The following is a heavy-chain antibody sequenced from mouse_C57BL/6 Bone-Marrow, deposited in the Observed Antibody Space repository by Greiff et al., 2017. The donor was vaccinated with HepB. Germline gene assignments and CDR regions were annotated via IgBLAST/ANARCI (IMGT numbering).Heavy chain of an antibody. J-gene: IGHJ3*01. Sequence: VKLMESGPGLVAPSQSLSITCTVSGFSLTSYGVDWVRQSPGKGLEWLGVIWGVGSTNYNSALKSRLSISKDNSKSQVFLKMNSLQTDDTAMYYWARASRWLLFAYWGQGTLVTVSA. CDR2: IWGVGST. D-gene: IGHD2-3*01. CDR1: GFSLTSYG. V-gene: IGHV2-6*01. CDR3: ARASRWLLFAY.